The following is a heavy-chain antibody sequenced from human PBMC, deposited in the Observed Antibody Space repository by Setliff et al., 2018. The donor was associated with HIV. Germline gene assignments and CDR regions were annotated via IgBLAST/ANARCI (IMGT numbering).Heavy chain of an antibody. CDR3: ARDRVPYSSSPSALDP. V-gene: IGHV1-2*02. CDR2: INPNSGGT. Sequence: GASVKVSCKASGYTFTGYYMHWVRQAPGQGLEWMGWINPNSGGTNYAQRFQGRVTMTGDTSISTAYMELSRLRSDDTAVYYCARDRVPYSSSPSALDPWGQGTQVTVSS. J-gene: IGHJ5*02. CDR1: GYTFTGYY. D-gene: IGHD2-2*01.